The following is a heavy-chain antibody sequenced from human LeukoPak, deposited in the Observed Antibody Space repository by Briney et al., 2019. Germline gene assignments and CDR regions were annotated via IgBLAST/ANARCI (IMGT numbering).Heavy chain of an antibody. CDR2: ISSSSSYI. CDR1: GFTFSSYS. V-gene: IGHV3-21*01. CDR3: ARTRHHRNIAAAGAKYFDY. D-gene: IGHD6-13*01. Sequence: GGSLRLSCAASGFTFSSYSMNWVRQAPGKGLEWVSSISSSSSYIYYADSVKGRFTISRDNSKNTLYLQMNSLRAEDTAVYYCARTRHHRNIAAAGAKYFDYWGQGTLVTVSS. J-gene: IGHJ4*02.